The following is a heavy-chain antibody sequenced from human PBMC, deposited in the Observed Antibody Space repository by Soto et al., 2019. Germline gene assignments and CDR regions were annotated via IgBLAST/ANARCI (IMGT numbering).Heavy chain of an antibody. CDR2: ISGSGGST. CDR3: ARDPKSGISYFDS. J-gene: IGHJ4*02. V-gene: IGHV3-23*01. D-gene: IGHD1-26*01. Sequence: HPGGSLRLSCAASGFAFNTYWMHWVRQAPGEGLVWVSAISGSGGSTYYADSVKGRFTISRDNAGNSLYLQMSSLRAEDTAVYYCARDPKSGISYFDSWGQGALVTVSS. CDR1: GFAFNTYW.